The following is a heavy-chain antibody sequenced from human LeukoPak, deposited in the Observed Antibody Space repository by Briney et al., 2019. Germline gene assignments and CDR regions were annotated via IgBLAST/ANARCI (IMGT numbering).Heavy chain of an antibody. J-gene: IGHJ4*02. CDR3: AAENSGSYSGLDY. CDR1: GGSISSGSYY. CDR2: IYTSGST. D-gene: IGHD1-26*01. V-gene: IGHV4-61*02. Sequence: SQTLSLTCTVSGGSISSGSYYWSWIRQPAGKGLEWIGRIYTSGSTNYNPSLKSRVTISVDTSKNQFSLKLSSVTAADTAVYYCAAENSGSYSGLDYWGQGTLVTVSS.